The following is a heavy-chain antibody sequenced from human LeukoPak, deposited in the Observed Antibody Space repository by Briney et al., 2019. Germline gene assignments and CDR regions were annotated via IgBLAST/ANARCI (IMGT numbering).Heavy chain of an antibody. Sequence: GGSLRLSCAASGFTFSTYWMHWVRQAPGEGLVWVSRMNSDGKTINYADSVKGRFTISRDNAKNMLYLQMNSQRAEDTAVYHCATAGEHRFDYWGQGTLVTVSS. V-gene: IGHV3-74*01. CDR3: ATAGEHRFDY. CDR2: MNSDGKTI. D-gene: IGHD1-26*01. J-gene: IGHJ4*02. CDR1: GFTFSTYW.